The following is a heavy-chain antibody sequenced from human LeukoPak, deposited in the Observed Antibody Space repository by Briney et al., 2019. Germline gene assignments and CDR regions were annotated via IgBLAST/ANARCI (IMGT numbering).Heavy chain of an antibody. D-gene: IGHD3-10*01. CDR2: ISSSSNSI. CDR3: ARDISGFGDAFDI. V-gene: IGHV3-21*01. Sequence: GGTLRLSCAASGFTFSSYGMSWVRQAPGKGLEWVSSISSSSNSIYYTDSVKSRFTISRDNAKNSLYLQMNSLRAEDTAVYYCARDISGFGDAFDIWGQGTMVTVSS. CDR1: GFTFSSYG. J-gene: IGHJ3*02.